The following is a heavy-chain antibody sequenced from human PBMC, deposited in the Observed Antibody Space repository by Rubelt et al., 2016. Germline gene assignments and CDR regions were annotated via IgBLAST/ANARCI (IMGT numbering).Heavy chain of an antibody. Sequence: QVQLQQWGAGLLKPSETLSLTCAVYGGSFSGYYWSWIRQPPGKGLEWIGEINHSGSTNYNPSLKSGVTISVDTSKNQFSLKLSSVTAADTAVYYCARGGDGVEPYYYYGMDVWGQGTTVTVSS. D-gene: IGHD1-14*01. CDR2: INHSGST. CDR3: ARGGDGVEPYYYYGMDV. J-gene: IGHJ6*02. CDR1: GGSFSGYY. V-gene: IGHV4-34*01.